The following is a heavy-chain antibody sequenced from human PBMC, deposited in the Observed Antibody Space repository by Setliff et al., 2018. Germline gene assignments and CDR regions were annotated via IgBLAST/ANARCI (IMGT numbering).Heavy chain of an antibody. V-gene: IGHV3-49*04. Sequence: PGGSLRLSCTASGFTFGDYAMGWVRQAPGKGLEWVGFIRSKAYGGTTEYAASVKGRFTISREDSKSIAYLQMNSLKTEDTAVYYCTVAPGYCSGGSCSYYYYYGMDVWGQGTTVTVS. CDR1: GFTFGDYA. J-gene: IGHJ6*02. CDR2: IRSKAYGGTT. D-gene: IGHD2-15*01. CDR3: TVAPGYCSGGSCSYYYYYGMDV.